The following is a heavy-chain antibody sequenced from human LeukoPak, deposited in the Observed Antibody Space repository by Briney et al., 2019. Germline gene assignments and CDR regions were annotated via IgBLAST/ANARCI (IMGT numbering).Heavy chain of an antibody. J-gene: IGHJ4*02. CDR2: FDPEDGET. CDR3: ATVRLSYYDILTGYYAHYFDY. D-gene: IGHD3-9*01. V-gene: IGHV1-24*01. Sequence: GASVKVTSKVSGYTHKKLSMHWVRQAPGKGLEWMGGFDPEDGETIYAQKFQGRVTMTEDTSTDTAYMELSSLRSEDTAVYYCATVRLSYYDILTGYYAHYFDYWGQGTLVAVSS. CDR1: GYTHKKLS.